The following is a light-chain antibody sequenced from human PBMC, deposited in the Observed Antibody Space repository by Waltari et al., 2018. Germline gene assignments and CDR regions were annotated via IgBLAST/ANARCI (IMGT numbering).Light chain of an antibody. CDR1: SSDVGGYNF. Sequence: QSALTQPASVSGSPGQSITISCTGTSSDVGGYNFVSWYRQYPGKAPKLIIYDVTKRASGVSSRFSCSKSANAASLTIPGLQAEDEALYSCSAYTGSSTYVVFGGGTKLTVL. CDR3: SAYTGSSTYVV. V-gene: IGLV2-14*03. CDR2: DVT. J-gene: IGLJ2*01.